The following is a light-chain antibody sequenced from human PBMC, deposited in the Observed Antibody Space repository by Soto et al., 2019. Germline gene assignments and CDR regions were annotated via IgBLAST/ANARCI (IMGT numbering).Light chain of an antibody. CDR2: EVN. Sequence: QSALTQPPSASGSPGQSVAISCTGTSSDVGGYNYVSWYQQHPGKAPKLIIYEVNKRPSGVPDRCSGSKSGNTASLTVSGLQAEDEADYYCTSYAANINYVFGTGTKLTVL. V-gene: IGLV2-8*01. CDR1: SSDVGGYNY. J-gene: IGLJ1*01. CDR3: TSYAANINYV.